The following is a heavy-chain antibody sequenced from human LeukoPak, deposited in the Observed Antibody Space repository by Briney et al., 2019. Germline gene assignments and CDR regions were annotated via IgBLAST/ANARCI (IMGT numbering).Heavy chain of an antibody. CDR1: GYTFTSYY. V-gene: IGHV1-46*01. CDR3: ARGYCSGGSCPGDAFDI. Sequence: ASVKVSCKASGYTFTSYYMHWVRQAPGQGLEWMGIINPSGGSTSYAQKFQGRVTMTRDTSTSTVYMELSSLRSEDTAVCYCARGYCSGGSCPGDAFDIWGQGTMVTVSS. CDR2: INPSGGST. J-gene: IGHJ3*02. D-gene: IGHD2-15*01.